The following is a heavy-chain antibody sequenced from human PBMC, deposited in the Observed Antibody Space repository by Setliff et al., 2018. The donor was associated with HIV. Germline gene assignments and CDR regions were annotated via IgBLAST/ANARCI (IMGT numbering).Heavy chain of an antibody. Sequence: PSETLSLTCSFSGGSISGHYWSWIRQTPGKGLEWIAIIYTTERISYNPSLRSRVTISVETSQNLFSLRLRSVTAADTGVYYCARPGSSSYYYAMDVWGLGTTVTVSS. D-gene: IGHD3-10*01. J-gene: IGHJ6*02. CDR2: IYTTERI. CDR1: GGSISGHY. CDR3: ARPGSSSYYYAMDV. V-gene: IGHV4-59*11.